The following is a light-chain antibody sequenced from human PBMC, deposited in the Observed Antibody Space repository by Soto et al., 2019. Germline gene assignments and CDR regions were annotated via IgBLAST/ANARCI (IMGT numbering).Light chain of an antibody. CDR2: DVT. Sequence: QSPLTQPASVSGTPGQSITISCTGTSSDVGGYNFVAWYQQHPGKAPKIMIYDVTNRPSGVSNRFSGSKSGNTASLTISGLQAEDEADYYCSSYTSSSTLVFGTGTKLTVL. CDR3: SSYTSSSTLV. V-gene: IGLV2-14*01. CDR1: SSDVGGYNF. J-gene: IGLJ1*01.